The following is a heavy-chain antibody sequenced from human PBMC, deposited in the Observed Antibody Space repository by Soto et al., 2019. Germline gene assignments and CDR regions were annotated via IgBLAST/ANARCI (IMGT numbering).Heavy chain of an antibody. CDR3: VRGKDKDDSGFWYY. D-gene: IGHD6-25*01. J-gene: IGHJ4*02. CDR1: DGSMNSGGYY. CDR2: IHYSGST. Sequence: SETLSLPCSVSDGSMNSGGYYWSWIRQLPGKGLEWIGFIHYSGSTLYSPSLKSRVSISMETSKNHFSLKLSSVTAADTAVYYCVRGKDKDDSGFWYYWGQGTPVTVPQ. V-gene: IGHV4-31*03.